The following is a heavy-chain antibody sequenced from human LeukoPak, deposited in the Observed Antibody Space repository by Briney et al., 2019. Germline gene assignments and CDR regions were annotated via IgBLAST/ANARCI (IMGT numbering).Heavy chain of an antibody. D-gene: IGHD2-2*01. CDR3: ARGLDCSSTSCWNAFDI. CDR1: GGSISSGDYY. CDR2: IYYSGST. J-gene: IGHJ3*02. V-gene: IGHV4-30-4*08. Sequence: SETLSLTCTVSGGSISSGDYYWSWIRQPPGKGLEWIGYIYYSGSTYYNPSLKSRVTISVDTSKNQFSLKLSSVTAADTAVYYCARGLDCSSTSCWNAFDIWGQGTMVTVSS.